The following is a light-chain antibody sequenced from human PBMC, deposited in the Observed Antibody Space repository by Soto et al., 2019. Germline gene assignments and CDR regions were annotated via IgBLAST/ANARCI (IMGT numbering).Light chain of an antibody. CDR3: QQRSNWPQT. V-gene: IGKV3-11*01. Sequence: EIVLTQSPATLSLSPGERATLSCRASQSLSNYLAWYQQKPGQAPRLLIYSATNRATGIPARFSGSGSGTDFTLTISSLEPEDFAVYYWQQRSNWPQTFGQGTKVEIK. CDR2: SAT. CDR1: QSLSNY. J-gene: IGKJ2*01.